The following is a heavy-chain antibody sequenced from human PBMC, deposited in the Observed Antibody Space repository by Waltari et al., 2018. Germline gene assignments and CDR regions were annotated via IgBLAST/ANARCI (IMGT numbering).Heavy chain of an antibody. Sequence: EGQLVESGGGLVKPGGSLRLSCAASGFTVTSTYMNWVRQAPGKGLEWVSTIYSSATTFYAYSVKGRFTISRDNSKNLLFLQMDDLRVNDTAVYYCARGGQIVRPRPLDLWGPGTLVTVSS. CDR3: ARGGQIVRPRPLDL. CDR2: IYSSATT. J-gene: IGHJ3*01. V-gene: IGHV3-66*01. CDR1: GFTVTSTY. D-gene: IGHD6-6*01.